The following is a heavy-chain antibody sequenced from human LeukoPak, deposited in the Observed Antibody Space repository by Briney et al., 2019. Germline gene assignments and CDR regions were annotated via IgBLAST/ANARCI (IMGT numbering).Heavy chain of an antibody. CDR1: GFTFSSYG. V-gene: IGHV3-30*02. D-gene: IGHD3-22*01. CDR3: AKSENRAFGNYYYDSSGYQRDFDY. Sequence: QPGGSLRLSCAASGFTFSSYGMHWVRQAPGKGLEWVAFIRYDGSNKYYADSVKGRFTISRDNSKNTLYLQMNSLRAEDTAVYYCAKSENRAFGNYYYDSSGYQRDFDYWGQGTLVTVSS. CDR2: IRYDGSNK. J-gene: IGHJ4*02.